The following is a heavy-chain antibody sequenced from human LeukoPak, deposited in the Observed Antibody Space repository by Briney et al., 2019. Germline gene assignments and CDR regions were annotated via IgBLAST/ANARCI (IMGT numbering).Heavy chain of an antibody. J-gene: IGHJ6*02. V-gene: IGHV1-18*01. Sequence: GASVKVSCKASGYTFSRYGISWVRQAPGQGLEWMGWINAYNGNTNYAQKLQGRVTMTRDTSTNTVYMELSSLRSEDTAVYYCARDQVIVVVPVGSSRVPSPVDLNYYFYGMDVWGQGTTVTVSS. CDR1: GYTFSRYG. D-gene: IGHD2-2*01. CDR3: ARDQVIVVVPVGSSRVPSPVDLNYYFYGMDV. CDR2: INAYNGNT.